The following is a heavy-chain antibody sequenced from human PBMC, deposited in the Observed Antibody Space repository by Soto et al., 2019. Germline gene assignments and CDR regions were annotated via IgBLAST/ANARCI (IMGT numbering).Heavy chain of an antibody. V-gene: IGHV1-69*01. Sequence: QVQLVQSGAEVKKPGSSVKVSCKASGGTFSRYAISWVRQAPGQGLEWMGGIIPIFGTANYAQKFQGRVTITADESTSTAYMERSSLRSEDTAVYYFSAYYYDSSGSTDYWGQGTLVTVSA. J-gene: IGHJ4*02. D-gene: IGHD3-22*01. CDR2: IIPIFGTA. CDR3: SAYYYDSSGSTDY. CDR1: GGTFSRYA.